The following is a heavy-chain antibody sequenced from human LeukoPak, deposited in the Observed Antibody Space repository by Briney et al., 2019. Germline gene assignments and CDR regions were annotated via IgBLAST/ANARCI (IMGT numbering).Heavy chain of an antibody. J-gene: IGHJ3*02. V-gene: IGHV4-59*01. CDR1: GGPITTYY. Sequence: PSETLSLTCIISGGPITTYYWSWIRQPPGKGLEWIGYIHSCGSTNYNPSLKDRLTISIDTSKNQFSLKLNSVTAADTAVYYCARDETSKGDAFDIWGQGTMVTVSS. CDR2: IHSCGST. CDR3: ARDETSKGDAFDI.